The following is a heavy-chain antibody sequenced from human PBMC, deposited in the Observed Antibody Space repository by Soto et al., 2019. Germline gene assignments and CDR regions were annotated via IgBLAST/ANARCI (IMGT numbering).Heavy chain of an antibody. V-gene: IGHV1-3*01. CDR3: AKAEGGRSWFGGWIY. CDR2: INVGSGHK. D-gene: IGHD3-10*01. Sequence: ASVKVSFKASGYSLTSYAMHWVRQAPGQSLEWMGWINVGSGHKKYSQRFQDRVTISGDTSANTVFMELGSLRSEDTAVYYCAKAEGGRSWFGGWIYWGQGALVTVSS. CDR1: GYSLTSYA. J-gene: IGHJ4*02.